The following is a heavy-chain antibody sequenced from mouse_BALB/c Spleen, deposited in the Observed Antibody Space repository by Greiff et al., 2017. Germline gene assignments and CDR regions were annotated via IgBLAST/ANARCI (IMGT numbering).Heavy chain of an antibody. J-gene: IGHJ3*01. CDR2: IRNKANGYTT. CDR3: ARVHRGGITTGFAY. CDR1: GFTFTDYY. V-gene: IGHV7-3*02. D-gene: IGHD2-4*01. Sequence: VEESGGGLVQPGGSLRLSCATSGFTFTDYYMSWVRQPPGKALEWLGFIRNKANGYTTEYSASVKGRFTISRDNSQSILYLQMNTLRAEDSATYYCARVHRGGITTGFAYWGQGTLVTVSA.